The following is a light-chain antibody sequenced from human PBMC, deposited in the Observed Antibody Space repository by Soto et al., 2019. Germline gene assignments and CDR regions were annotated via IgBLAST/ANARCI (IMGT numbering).Light chain of an antibody. J-gene: IGKJ5*01. CDR3: QQYNTYST. Sequence: IPSTHSPTTLSPSLCYSVTITFRASQNIRNWLAWYQQKPGKAPNPLIYDASSLKSGVPARFSGSGSGTEFTLTISSLQPDDFATYYCQQYNTYSTFGQGTRLEI. CDR2: DAS. V-gene: IGKV1-5*01. CDR1: QNIRNW.